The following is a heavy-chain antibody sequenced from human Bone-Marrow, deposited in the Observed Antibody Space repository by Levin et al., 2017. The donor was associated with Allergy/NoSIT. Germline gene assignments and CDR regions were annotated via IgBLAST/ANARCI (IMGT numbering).Heavy chain of an antibody. V-gene: IGHV3-15*01. Sequence: GESLKISCAASGFTFSNAWMSWVRQAPGKGLEWVGRIKSKTDGGTTDYAAPVKGRFTISRDDSKNTLYLQMNSLKTEDTAVYYCSQSPYGMDVWGQGTTVTVSS. J-gene: IGHJ6*02. CDR1: GFTFSNAW. CDR3: SQSPYGMDV. CDR2: IKSKTDGGTT.